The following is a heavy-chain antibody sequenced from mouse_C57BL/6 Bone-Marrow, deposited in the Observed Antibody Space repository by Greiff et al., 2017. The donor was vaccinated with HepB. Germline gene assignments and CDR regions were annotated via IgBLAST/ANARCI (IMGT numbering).Heavy chain of an antibody. V-gene: IGHV1-77*01. Sequence: QVQLQQSGAELVKPGASVKISCKASGYTFTDYYINWVKQRPGQGLEWIGKIGPGSGSTYYNEKFKGKATMTADKSSSTAYMQLSSLTSADSAVYFCARFPYYYGSSYGHWYFDVWGTGTTVTVSS. D-gene: IGHD1-1*01. CDR3: ARFPYYYGSSYGHWYFDV. CDR1: GYTFTDYY. J-gene: IGHJ1*03. CDR2: IGPGSGST.